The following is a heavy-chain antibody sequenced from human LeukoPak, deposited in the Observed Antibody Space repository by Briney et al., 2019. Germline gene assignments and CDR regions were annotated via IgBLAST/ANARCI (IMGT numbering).Heavy chain of an antibody. J-gene: IGHJ4*02. D-gene: IGHD4-17*01. CDR2: ISYDGSKK. Sequence: GRSLRLSCAASGFTFSSYAMHWVRQAPGKGLEWVASISYDGSKKYYVDSLKGRFTISRDNSKKTLYLQMNSLRAEDTAVYYCAKDGDLYGHADYWGQGTLVTVSS. CDR1: GFTFSSYA. CDR3: AKDGDLYGHADY. V-gene: IGHV3-30-3*01.